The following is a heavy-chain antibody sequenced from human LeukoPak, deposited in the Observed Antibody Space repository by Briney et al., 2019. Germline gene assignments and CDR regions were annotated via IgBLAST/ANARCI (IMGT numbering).Heavy chain of an antibody. D-gene: IGHD2-21*02. V-gene: IGHV3-66*01. CDR3: AKVTATSLYFQH. CDR2: IYSGGST. Sequence: GGSLRLSCAASGFTVSSNYMSWVRQAPGKGLEGVSVIYSGGSTYYADSVKGRFTISRDNSKTTLYLQMDSLRAEDTAVYYCAKVTATSLYFQHWGQGTLVTVSS. J-gene: IGHJ1*01. CDR1: GFTVSSNY.